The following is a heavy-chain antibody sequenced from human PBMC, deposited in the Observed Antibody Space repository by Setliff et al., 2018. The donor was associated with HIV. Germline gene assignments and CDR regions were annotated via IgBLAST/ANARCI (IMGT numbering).Heavy chain of an antibody. Sequence: SETLSLTCTVSGGSVSIYHLSWLRQSPGKGLECIGYIYASGTTQYNPSLESRATISLDTSQNQISLKLKSVTAADTAMYYCARVFPVVTAEDNRFDPWGQGTLVTVSS. CDR3: ARVFPVVTAEDNRFDP. CDR2: IYASGTT. V-gene: IGHV4-4*09. CDR1: GGSVSIYH. D-gene: IGHD2-21*02. J-gene: IGHJ5*02.